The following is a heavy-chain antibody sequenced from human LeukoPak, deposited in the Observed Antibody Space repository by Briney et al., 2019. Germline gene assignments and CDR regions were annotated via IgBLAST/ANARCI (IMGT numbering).Heavy chain of an antibody. CDR1: GFTFSRYV. V-gene: IGHV3-30-3*01. J-gene: IGHJ4*02. D-gene: IGHD2-2*01. CDR2: IAYDGIDK. CDR3: SRGLSRREDY. Sequence: PGGSLRLSCAGSGFTFSRYVMHWVRQAPGKGLEWVAVIAYDGIDKFYADSVKGRFTISRDNATDTVYLQMNSLRAEDTAVYYFSRGLSRREDYWGQGTLVPVSS.